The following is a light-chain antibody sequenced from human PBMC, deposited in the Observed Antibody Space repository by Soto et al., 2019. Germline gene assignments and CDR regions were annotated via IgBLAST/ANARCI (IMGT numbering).Light chain of an antibody. CDR2: EVS. J-gene: IGLJ1*01. CDR3: GSYTKSSSTLYV. CDR1: SSDVGGYKY. V-gene: IGLV2-14*01. Sequence: QSVLTQPASVSGSPGQSITISCTGTSSDVGGYKYVSWYQQHPGKAPKLMIYEVSNRPSGVSNRFSGSKSGNTASLTISGLQAEDEADYYCGSYTKSSSTLYVFGTGTKLTVL.